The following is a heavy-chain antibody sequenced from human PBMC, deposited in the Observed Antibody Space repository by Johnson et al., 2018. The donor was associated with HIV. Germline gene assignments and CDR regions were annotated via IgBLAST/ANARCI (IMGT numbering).Heavy chain of an antibody. J-gene: IGHJ3*02. CDR3: ARVPEGDDDAFDI. Sequence: QVQLVESGGGVVQPGGSLRLSCAASGFTFSSYGMHWVRQAPGKGLEWVACIRYDGSNKYYADSVKGRFTISRDNSKNTLYLQMNSLRAEDTAVYYCARVPEGDDDAFDIWGQGTMVTVSS. CDR1: GFTFSSYG. D-gene: IGHD2-21*01. CDR2: IRYDGSNK. V-gene: IGHV3-30*02.